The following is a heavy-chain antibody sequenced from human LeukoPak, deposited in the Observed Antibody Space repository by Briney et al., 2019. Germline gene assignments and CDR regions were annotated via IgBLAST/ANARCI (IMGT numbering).Heavy chain of an antibody. CDR2: IVSNGGST. D-gene: IGHD2-21*02. CDR1: GFTFSSSA. V-gene: IGHV3-64*04. J-gene: IGHJ5*02. Sequence: PGGSLRLSCSASGFTFSSSAMHWVRQAPGKGLEYVSAIVSNGGSTYYADSVKGRFTVSRDNAKNSLYLQMNSLRAEDTAVYYCAGERNCGGDCYQGSWFDPWGQGTLVTVSS. CDR3: AGERNCGGDCYQGSWFDP.